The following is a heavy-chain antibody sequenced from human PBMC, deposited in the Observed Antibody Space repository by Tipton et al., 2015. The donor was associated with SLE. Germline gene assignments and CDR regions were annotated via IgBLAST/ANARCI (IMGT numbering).Heavy chain of an antibody. CDR2: VSPSGDT. D-gene: IGHD6-13*01. CDR1: GYSISTGFY. CDR3: ARDGGQRVISGTYDFYYYGLDV. J-gene: IGHJ6*02. V-gene: IGHV4-38-2*02. Sequence: TLSLTCTVSGYSISTGFYWGWIRQPPGKGLVWIGHVSPSGDTNYNPSLESRGTISLETSKNQFSLKLTSVTAADTAVYYCARDGGQRVISGTYDFYYYGLDVWGQGTTVTVSS.